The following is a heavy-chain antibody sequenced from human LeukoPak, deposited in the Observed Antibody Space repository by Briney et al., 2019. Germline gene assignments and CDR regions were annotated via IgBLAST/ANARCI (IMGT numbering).Heavy chain of an antibody. V-gene: IGHV1-69*01. CDR3: ARDKSDTAMVYNWFDP. D-gene: IGHD5-18*01. J-gene: IGHJ5*02. CDR2: IIPISGTA. Sequence: GASVKVSCKASGGTFSSYAISWVRQAPGQGLEWMGGIIPISGTANYAQKFQGRVTITADESTSTAYMELSSLRSEDTAVYYCARDKSDTAMVYNWFDPWGQGTLVTVSS. CDR1: GGTFSSYA.